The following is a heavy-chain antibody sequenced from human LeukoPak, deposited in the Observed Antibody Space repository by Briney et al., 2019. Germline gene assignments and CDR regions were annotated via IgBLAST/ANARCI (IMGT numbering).Heavy chain of an antibody. V-gene: IGHV4-59*01. Sequence: PSETLSLTCTVSGGSISSYYWSWIRQPPGKGLEWIGYTYYSGSTNYNPSLKSRVTISVDTSKNQFSLKLSSVTAADTAVYYCARDRIAAAGYFDYWGQGTLVTVSS. CDR3: ARDRIAAAGYFDY. D-gene: IGHD6-13*01. CDR2: TYYSGST. J-gene: IGHJ4*02. CDR1: GGSISSYY.